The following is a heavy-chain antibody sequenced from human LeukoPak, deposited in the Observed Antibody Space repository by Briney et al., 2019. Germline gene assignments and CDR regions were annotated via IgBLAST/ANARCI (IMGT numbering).Heavy chain of an antibody. Sequence: SETLSLTCAVSGYSISSGYYWGWIRQPPGKGLEWIGSIYHSGSTNYNPSLKSRVTISVDTSKNQFSLKLSSVTAADTAVYYCARGRNFLKYYYDSSGYYYAPPPFDYWGQGTLVTVSS. D-gene: IGHD3-22*01. J-gene: IGHJ4*02. CDR3: ARGRNFLKYYYDSSGYYYAPPPFDY. V-gene: IGHV4-38-2*01. CDR2: IYHSGST. CDR1: GYSISSGYY.